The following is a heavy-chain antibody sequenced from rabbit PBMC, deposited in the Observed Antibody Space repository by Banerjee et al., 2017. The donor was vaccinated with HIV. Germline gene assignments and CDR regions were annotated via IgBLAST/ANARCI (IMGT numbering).Heavy chain of an antibody. D-gene: IGHD6-1*01. V-gene: IGHV1S40*01. CDR3: ARDINPDDGYTLFGL. J-gene: IGHJ4*01. CDR1: GFSFSSRYH. CDR2: IYVGDGNT. Sequence: QSLEESGGDLVKPGASLTLTCTASGFSFSSRYHMCWVRQAPGKGLEWSACIYVGDGNTYYASWAKGRFTISKTSSTTVTLQMTSLTAADTATYFCARDINPDDGYTLFGLWGPGTLVTVS.